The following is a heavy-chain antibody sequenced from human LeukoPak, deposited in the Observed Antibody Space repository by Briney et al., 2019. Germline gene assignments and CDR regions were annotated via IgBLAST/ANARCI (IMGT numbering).Heavy chain of an antibody. V-gene: IGHV4-34*01. Sequence: SETLSLACAVYGGSFRGYYWSWIRQPPGQGLEWIGEINHSGSTNYNPSLKRRVTISVDTSKSQFSLKLSSVTAADTAVYYCARPLYCSSTSCSDAFDIWGQGTVVTVSS. CDR1: GGSFRGYY. CDR2: INHSGST. CDR3: ARPLYCSSTSCSDAFDI. J-gene: IGHJ3*02. D-gene: IGHD2-2*01.